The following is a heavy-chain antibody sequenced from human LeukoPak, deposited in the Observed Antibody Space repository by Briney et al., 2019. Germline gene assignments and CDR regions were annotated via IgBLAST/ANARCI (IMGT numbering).Heavy chain of an antibody. J-gene: IGHJ4*02. CDR2: IDQDGSEK. V-gene: IGHV3-7*01. CDR3: ARLAYYMDY. Sequence: SGGFLRLSCVASGFTFSRYWMSWVRQAPGKGLEWVANIDQDGSEKYYVDSVKGRFTISRDNAKNSLYLQMDSLRAEDTAVYYCARLAYYMDYWGQGTLVTVSS. CDR1: GFTFSRYW. D-gene: IGHD1-26*01.